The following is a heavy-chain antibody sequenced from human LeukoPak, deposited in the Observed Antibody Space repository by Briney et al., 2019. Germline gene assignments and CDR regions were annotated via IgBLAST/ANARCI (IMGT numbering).Heavy chain of an antibody. Sequence: PGRSLRLSCAASGFTFTSYSMNWVRQAPGKGLERVSTISGGGGSTYYADSVKGRFTITRDNSKNTLYLQVNSLRAGDTAVYYCAKGGKWDVTPFDYWGQGTLVTVSS. CDR3: AKGGKWDVTPFDY. V-gene: IGHV3-23*01. J-gene: IGHJ4*02. CDR1: GFTFTSYS. CDR2: ISGGGGST. D-gene: IGHD1-26*01.